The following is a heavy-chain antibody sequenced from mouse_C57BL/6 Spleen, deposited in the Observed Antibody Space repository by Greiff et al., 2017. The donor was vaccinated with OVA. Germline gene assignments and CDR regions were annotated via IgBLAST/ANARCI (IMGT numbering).Heavy chain of an antibody. D-gene: IGHD4-1*02. CDR2: IWSGGST. J-gene: IGHJ4*01. CDR1: GFSLTSYG. CDR3: ATLNWGDYAMDY. Sequence: QVQLQQSGPGLVQPSQSLSITCTVSGFSLTSYGVHWVRQPPGKGLEWLGVIWSGGSTDYNAALISRLSISKDNSKSQVFFKMNSLQADDTAIYYCATLNWGDYAMDYWGQGTSVTVSS. V-gene: IGHV2-4*01.